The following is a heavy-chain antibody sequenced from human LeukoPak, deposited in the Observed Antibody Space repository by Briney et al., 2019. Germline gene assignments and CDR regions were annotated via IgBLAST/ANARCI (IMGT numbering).Heavy chain of an antibody. CDR3: ARGAATLNH. J-gene: IGHJ5*02. D-gene: IGHD3-16*01. V-gene: IGHV4-59*01. Sequence: SETLSLTCTVSGDSISSYYWSWIRQPPGKGLEWIGYFHHGGSTNYNASLKSRVTISIDTSKNQFSLKVNSVTAADTAVYYCARGAATLNHWGQGTLVTVSS. CDR2: FHHGGST. CDR1: GDSISSYY.